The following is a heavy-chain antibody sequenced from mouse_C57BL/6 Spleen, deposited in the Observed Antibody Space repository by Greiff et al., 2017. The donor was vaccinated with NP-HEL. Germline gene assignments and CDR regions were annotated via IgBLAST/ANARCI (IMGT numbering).Heavy chain of an antibody. CDR2: IDPSDSYT. J-gene: IGHJ2*01. Sequence: QVQLQQPGAELVMPGASVKLSCKASGYTFTSYWMHWVQQRPGQGLEWIGEIDPSDSYTNYNQKFKGKSTLTVDKSSSTAYMQLSSLTSEDSAVYYCARSGTGYFDYWGQGTTLTVSS. CDR3: ARSGTGYFDY. CDR1: GYTFTSYW. D-gene: IGHD4-1*01. V-gene: IGHV1-69*01.